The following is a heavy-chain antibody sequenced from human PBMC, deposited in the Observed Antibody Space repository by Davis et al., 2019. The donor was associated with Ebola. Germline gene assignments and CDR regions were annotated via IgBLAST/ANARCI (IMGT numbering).Heavy chain of an antibody. CDR1: GFIFSAYS. V-gene: IGHV3-21*01. CDR3: AKPVKMAYTSPATSGAFDI. CDR2: ISSDSAYI. Sequence: PGGSLRLSCAASGFIFSAYSMNWVRQTPGKGLEWVSSISSDSAYIYYADSLKGRFTISRDNAKNSLYLQMDSLRAEDTAVYYCAKPVKMAYTSPATSGAFDIWGQGTVVTVSS. D-gene: IGHD3-16*01. J-gene: IGHJ3*02.